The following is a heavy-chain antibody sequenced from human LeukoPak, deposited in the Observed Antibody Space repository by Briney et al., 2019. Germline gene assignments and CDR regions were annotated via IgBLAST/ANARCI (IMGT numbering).Heavy chain of an antibody. CDR1: GGTFSSYA. CDR3: ARDEWRGATIGGHAFDI. D-gene: IGHD1-26*01. V-gene: IGHV1-69*13. Sequence: GASVKVSCKXSGGTFSSYAISWVRQAPGQGLEWMGGIIPIFGTASYSQKFQGRVTITADESTSTAYMELSSLRSEDTAVYYCARDEWRGATIGGHAFDIWGQGTMVTVSS. CDR2: IIPIFGTA. J-gene: IGHJ3*02.